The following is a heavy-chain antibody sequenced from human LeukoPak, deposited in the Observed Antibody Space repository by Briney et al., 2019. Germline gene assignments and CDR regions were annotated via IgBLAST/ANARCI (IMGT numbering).Heavy chain of an antibody. V-gene: IGHV1-8*01. D-gene: IGHD3-22*01. J-gene: IGHJ5*02. CDR3: ARDYYDSSGYNWFDP. Sequence: ASVKVSCKASGYTFTSYDINWVRQATGQGLEWMGWMNPNSGNTGYAQKFQGRVTMTRNTSISTAYMELSRLRSEDTAVYYCARDYYDSSGYNWFDPWGQGALVTVSS. CDR2: MNPNSGNT. CDR1: GYTFTSYD.